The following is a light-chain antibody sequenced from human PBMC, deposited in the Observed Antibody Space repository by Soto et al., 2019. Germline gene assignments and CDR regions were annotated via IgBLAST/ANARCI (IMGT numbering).Light chain of an antibody. J-gene: IGLJ2*01. CDR1: GSNIGADYA. CDR3: QSYDNSLSGVV. V-gene: IGLV1-40*01. CDR2: DTT. Sequence: QSVLTQPPSVSGAPGQRVTISCAGSGSNIGADYAVHWYQQLPGTAPKLLIYDTTSRPSGVPERFSGSRSGTSASLAITGLQPEYEANYYCQSYDNSLSGVVFGEGTKVTVL.